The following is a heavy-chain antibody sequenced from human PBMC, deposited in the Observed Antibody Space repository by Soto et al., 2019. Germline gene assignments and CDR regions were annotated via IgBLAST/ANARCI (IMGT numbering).Heavy chain of an antibody. V-gene: IGHV3-21*01. CDR2: ISSSSSYI. Sequence: GGALRLSCSGSGFTLRSYSMNSVPQAPGKGLEWVSSISSSSSYIYYADSVKGRFTISRDNAKNSLYLQMNSLRAEDTAVYYCARDGGYNWFDPWGQGTLVTVSS. CDR1: GFTLRSYS. CDR3: ARDGGYNWFDP. J-gene: IGHJ5*02.